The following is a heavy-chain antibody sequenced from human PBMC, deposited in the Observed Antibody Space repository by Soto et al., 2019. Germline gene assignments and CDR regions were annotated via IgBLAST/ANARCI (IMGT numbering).Heavy chain of an antibody. Sequence: GASVKVSCKASGYTFTSYAMHWVRQAPGQRLEWMGWINAGNGNTKYSQKFQGRVTITRDTSASTAYMELSSLRSEDTAVYYCARDVDTAMVTYVYYYYGMDVWGQGTTVTVSS. D-gene: IGHD5-18*01. J-gene: IGHJ6*02. CDR3: ARDVDTAMVTYVYYYYGMDV. V-gene: IGHV1-3*01. CDR2: INAGNGNT. CDR1: GYTFTSYA.